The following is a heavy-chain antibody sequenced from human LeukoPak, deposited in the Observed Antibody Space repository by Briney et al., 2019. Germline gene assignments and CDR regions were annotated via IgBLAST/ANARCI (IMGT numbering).Heavy chain of an antibody. D-gene: IGHD6-13*01. Sequence: GGSLRLSCAASGFTFSIYAVNWVRQAPGKGLEWVSAISATTTTAYYADSVKGRFTISRDNSKNTLFLQMNILRVEDTAVYYCAGEASSWYYFDYWGLGTLVTVSS. V-gene: IGHV3-23*01. CDR3: AGEASSWYYFDY. CDR1: GFTFSIYA. CDR2: ISATTTTA. J-gene: IGHJ4*02.